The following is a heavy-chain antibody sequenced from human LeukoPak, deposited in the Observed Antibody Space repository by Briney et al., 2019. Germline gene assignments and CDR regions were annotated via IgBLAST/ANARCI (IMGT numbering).Heavy chain of an antibody. CDR1: GGSLSSSSYY. CDR3: ARKRGWFGELLSEYYFGY. V-gene: IGHV4-39*01. Sequence: SETLSLTCTLSGGSLSSSSYYWGWVRQPPGTWRGWLGSIYYSGSTYYNPSLKSRVTISVDTSKNQFSLKLSSVTAADTAVYYCARKRGWFGELLSEYYFGYWGQGTLVTVSS. D-gene: IGHD3-10*01. J-gene: IGHJ4*02. CDR2: IYYSGST.